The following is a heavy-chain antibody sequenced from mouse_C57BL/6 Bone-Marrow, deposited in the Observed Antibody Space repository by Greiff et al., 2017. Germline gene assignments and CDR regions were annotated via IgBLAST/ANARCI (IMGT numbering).Heavy chain of an antibody. CDR2: IHPNSGST. V-gene: IGHV1-64*01. D-gene: IGHD1-1*01. CDR3: ARPRFYGSSSYWYFDV. J-gene: IGHJ1*03. CDR1: GYTFTSYW. Sequence: QVQLQQPGAELVKPGASVKLSCKASGYTFTSYWMHWVKQRPGQGLEWIGMIHPNSGSTNYNEKFKSKATLTVDKYSSTAYMQLSSLTSEDSAVYYCARPRFYGSSSYWYFDVWGTGTTVTVSS.